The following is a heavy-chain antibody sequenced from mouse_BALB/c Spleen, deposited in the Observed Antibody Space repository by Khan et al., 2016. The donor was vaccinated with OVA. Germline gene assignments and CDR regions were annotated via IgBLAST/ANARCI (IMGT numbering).Heavy chain of an antibody. D-gene: IGHD1-1*01. CDR1: GYTFTAYD. V-gene: IGHV1S56*01. Sequence: QVQLQQSGPELVKPGALVKISYKASGYTFTAYDINWVKQRPGQGLEWIGWIYPGDGSTEYNENFKGKATLTADTSSNTAYMQHSSLTSEQSAVYFCAREGLRGVGMDYWGQGASVSVSS. CDR2: IYPGDGST. J-gene: IGHJ4*01. CDR3: AREGLRGVGMDY.